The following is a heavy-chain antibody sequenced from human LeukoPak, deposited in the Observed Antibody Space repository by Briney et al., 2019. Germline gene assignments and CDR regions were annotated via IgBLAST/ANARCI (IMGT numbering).Heavy chain of an antibody. CDR1: RGSINTGNYS. D-gene: IGHD2-2*01. CDR2: IYHSGST. Sequence: SQTLSLTCTVSRGSINTGNYSWSWIRQPPGKGLEWIGYIYHSGSTYYNPSLKSRVTISVDRSKNQFPLKLSSVTAADTAVYYCARVVRAAGGWFDPWGQGTLVTVSS. V-gene: IGHV4-30-2*01. J-gene: IGHJ5*02. CDR3: ARVVRAAGGWFDP.